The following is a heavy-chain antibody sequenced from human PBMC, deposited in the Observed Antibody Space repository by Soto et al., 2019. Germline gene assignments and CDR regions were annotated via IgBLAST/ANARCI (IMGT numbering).Heavy chain of an antibody. Sequence: ASVXVAFKASWYTVTFDYMEFVLRAPGQGLECMGWINPNSVGTNYAQKFQGRVTMTRDKSISTAYMELSRLRSDDKAVYYCATGRAESKGEFEYWGQGTLVKVYS. CDR1: WYTVTFDY. J-gene: IGHJ4*02. CDR2: INPNSVGT. CDR3: ATGRAESKGEFEY. V-gene: IGHV1-2*02.